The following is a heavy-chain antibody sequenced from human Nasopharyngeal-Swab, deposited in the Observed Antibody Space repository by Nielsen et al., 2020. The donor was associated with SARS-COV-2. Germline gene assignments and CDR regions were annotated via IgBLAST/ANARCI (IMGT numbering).Heavy chain of an antibody. CDR2: INPSGGST. CDR1: GYTFTSYG. Sequence: ASVKVSCKASGYTFTSYGISWVRQAPGQGLEWMGIINPSGGSTSYAQKFQGRVTMTRDTSTSTVYMELSSLRSEDTAVYYCAGPDGGSSGYYDYYYYGMDVWGQGTTVTVSS. J-gene: IGHJ6*02. D-gene: IGHD3-22*01. CDR3: AGPDGGSSGYYDYYYYGMDV. V-gene: IGHV1-46*01.